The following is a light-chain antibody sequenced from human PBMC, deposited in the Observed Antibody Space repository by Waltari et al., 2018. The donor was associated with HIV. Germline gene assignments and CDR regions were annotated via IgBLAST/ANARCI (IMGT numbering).Light chain of an antibody. CDR2: KSK. Sequence: QAVLTPPPSASASSGQKITISCSGGDSPVRRPYVFWYHRFPGGARKLPLYKSKPRASGVLARFAGSKSGTAASQTISGLRSEDEGIYFCGVWDDNLRGVFGGGTRLTV. CDR3: GVWDDNLRGV. CDR1: DSPVRRPY. V-gene: IGLV1-47*01. J-gene: IGLJ2*01.